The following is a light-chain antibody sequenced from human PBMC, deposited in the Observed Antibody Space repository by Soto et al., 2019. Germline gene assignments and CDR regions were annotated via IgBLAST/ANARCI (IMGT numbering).Light chain of an antibody. CDR1: SSDVGTYNL. V-gene: IGLV2-23*01. CDR2: EGS. CDR3: CSYAGGSTWV. Sequence: QSALTQPASVSGSPGQSIAISCTGTSSDVGTYNLVSWYQQHPGKAPKVMIYEGSKRPSGVSNRFSGSRSGNTASLTISGLQYEDEADYYCCSYAGGSTWVFGGGTKLTVL. J-gene: IGLJ3*02.